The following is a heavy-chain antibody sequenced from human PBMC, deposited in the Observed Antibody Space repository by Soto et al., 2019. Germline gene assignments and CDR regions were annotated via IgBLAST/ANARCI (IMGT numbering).Heavy chain of an antibody. CDR2: IIPIFGTA. V-gene: IGHV1-69*13. D-gene: IGHD3-22*01. CDR1: GGTFSSYA. J-gene: IGHJ4*02. CDR3: ARALNYYDSSGSPFDY. Sequence: ASVKVSCKASGGTFSSYAISWVRQAPGQGREWMGGIIPIFGTANYAQKFQGRVTITADESTSTAYMELSSLRSEDTAVYYCARALNYYDSSGSPFDYWGQGTLVTVSS.